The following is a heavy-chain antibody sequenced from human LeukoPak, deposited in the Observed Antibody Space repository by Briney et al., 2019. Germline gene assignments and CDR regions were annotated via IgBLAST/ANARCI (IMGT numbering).Heavy chain of an antibody. Sequence: ASVKVSCKASGYTFTSYYMHWVRQAPGQGLEWMGIINPSGGSTSYAQKFQGRVTMTRDTSTSTAYMELRSLRSDDTAVYYCARDLDDYVWGSYRYFVYWGQGTLVTVSS. CDR2: INPSGGST. CDR1: GYTFTSYY. CDR3: ARDLDDYVWGSYRYFVY. D-gene: IGHD3-16*02. V-gene: IGHV1-46*01. J-gene: IGHJ4*02.